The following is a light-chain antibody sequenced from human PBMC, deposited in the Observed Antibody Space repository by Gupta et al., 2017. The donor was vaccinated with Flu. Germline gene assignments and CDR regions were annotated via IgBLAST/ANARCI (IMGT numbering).Light chain of an antibody. J-gene: IGLJ2*01. Sequence: SYDLTQPPSVSVSPGQTATITCSGYKLGEKYACWYQQKAGQSPVLVIYQDNNRPSGIPERFSGSNSGNTATLTISGTQAMDEADYYCQAWDTSTAVFGGWTKLTVL. CDR2: QDN. CDR3: QAWDTSTAV. CDR1: KLGEKY. V-gene: IGLV3-1*01.